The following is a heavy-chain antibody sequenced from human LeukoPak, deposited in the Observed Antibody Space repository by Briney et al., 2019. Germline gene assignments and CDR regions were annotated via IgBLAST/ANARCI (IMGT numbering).Heavy chain of an antibody. CDR2: ISSSSTII. V-gene: IGHV3-48*04. CDR1: GFTFSSFS. Sequence: PGGSLRLSCAASGFTFSSFSMSWVRQAPGKGLEWVSYISSSSTIIYYTDSVKGRFTISRDNAKNSLYLQMNSLRAEDTAVYYCARADTAMVPYFDYWGQGTLVTVSS. J-gene: IGHJ4*02. D-gene: IGHD5-18*01. CDR3: ARADTAMVPYFDY.